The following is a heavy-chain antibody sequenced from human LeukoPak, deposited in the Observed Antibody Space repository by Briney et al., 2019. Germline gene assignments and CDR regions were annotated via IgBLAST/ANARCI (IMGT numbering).Heavy chain of an antibody. V-gene: IGHV1-8*03. CDR3: ARLATVVTRGGWFDP. D-gene: IGHD4-23*01. CDR1: GYTFTSYD. CDR2: MNPNSGNT. J-gene: IGHJ5*02. Sequence: ASVKVSCKASGYTFTSYDINWVRQATGQGLEWMGWMNPNSGNTGYAQKFQGRVTITRNTSISTAYMELSSLRSDDTAVYYCARLATVVTRGGWFDPWGQGTLVTVSS.